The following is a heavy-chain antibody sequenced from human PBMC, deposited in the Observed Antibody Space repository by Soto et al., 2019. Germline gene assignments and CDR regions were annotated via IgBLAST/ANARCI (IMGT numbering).Heavy chain of an antibody. D-gene: IGHD4-4*01. CDR3: ARDPPDFHSAFDY. V-gene: IGHV6-1*01. CDR1: GDSVSSKSAA. Sequence: PSKTLSLPFAISGDSVSSKSAAWNWIRQSPSRGLEWLGRTYYRSKWYNDYAESVKSRITINPDTSKNQFSLHLNSVTPEDTAVYYCARDPPDFHSAFDYWGQGTLVTVAS. CDR2: TYYRSKWYN. J-gene: IGHJ4*02.